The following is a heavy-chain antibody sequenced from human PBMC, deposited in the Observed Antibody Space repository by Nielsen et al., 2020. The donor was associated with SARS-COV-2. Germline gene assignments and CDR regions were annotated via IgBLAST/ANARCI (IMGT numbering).Heavy chain of an antibody. CDR3: AKEARWYFY. J-gene: IGHJ4*02. D-gene: IGHD4-23*01. CDR1: GFTFSSYS. Sequence: GESLKISCAASGFTFSSYSMNWVRQAPGKGLEWVSYISSSSYTIHYADSVKGRFTISRDNAKSSLYLQMNSLRAEDTAVYYCAKEARWYFYWGQGTLVTVSS. CDR2: ISSSSYTI. V-gene: IGHV3-48*04.